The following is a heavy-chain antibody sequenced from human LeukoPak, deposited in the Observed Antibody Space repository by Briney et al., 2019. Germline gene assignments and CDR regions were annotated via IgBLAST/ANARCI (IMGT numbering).Heavy chain of an antibody. J-gene: IGHJ4*02. CDR2: IRYDGINK. CDR3: AKGGEYNTLTGYRRSRLLGDY. V-gene: IGHV3-30*02. D-gene: IGHD3-9*01. Sequence: GGSLRLSCAASGFTFTNYGMHWVRQAPGKGLEWVAFIRYDGINKYYSDSVKGRFTISRDNSKNTLYLQMNSLRAEDTAVYYCAKGGEYNTLTGYRRSRLLGDYWGQGTLVTVSS. CDR1: GFTFTNYG.